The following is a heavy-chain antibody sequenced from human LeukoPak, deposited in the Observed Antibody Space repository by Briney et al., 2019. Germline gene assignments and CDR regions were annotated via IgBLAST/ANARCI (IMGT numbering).Heavy chain of an antibody. Sequence: GGSLRLSCVFSGFTFSNYWMKWVRQAPGKGLEWVASINEDGSGKYSMDSVKDRVTISRDNAKNSLHLQINSLTVEDTAIYYCVRDDGDVWGKGTTVTVSS. J-gene: IGHJ6*04. V-gene: IGHV3-7*01. CDR3: VRDDGDV. CDR1: GFTFSNYW. CDR2: INEDGSGK.